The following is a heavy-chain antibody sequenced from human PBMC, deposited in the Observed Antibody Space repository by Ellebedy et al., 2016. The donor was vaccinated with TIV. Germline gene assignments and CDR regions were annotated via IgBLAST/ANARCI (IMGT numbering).Heavy chain of an antibody. CDR1: GSTFSSYA. J-gene: IGHJ4*02. Sequence: GGSLRLXXAASGSTFSSYAMHWVRQAPGKGLEWVAVISYDGSNKYYADSVKGRFTISRDNSKNTLYLQMNSLRAEDTAVYYCARDMDFWSGYTGGLDYWGQGTLVTVSS. D-gene: IGHD3-3*01. V-gene: IGHV3-30-3*01. CDR2: ISYDGSNK. CDR3: ARDMDFWSGYTGGLDY.